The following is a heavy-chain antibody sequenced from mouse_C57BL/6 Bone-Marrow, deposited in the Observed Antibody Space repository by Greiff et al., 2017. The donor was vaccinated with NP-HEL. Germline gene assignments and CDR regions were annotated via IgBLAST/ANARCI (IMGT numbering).Heavy chain of an antibody. V-gene: IGHV14-2*01. CDR1: GFNITDYY. CDR2: IDPEDGET. J-gene: IGHJ2*01. Sequence: EVQLQQSGAELVKPGASVKLSCTASGFNITDYYMHWVKQRTEQGLEWIGRIDPEDGETKYAPKFQGKATITADTSSNTAYLQLSSLTSEDTAVYYCATYYYGSSYVGYFDYWGQGTTLTVSS. D-gene: IGHD1-1*01. CDR3: ATYYYGSSYVGYFDY.